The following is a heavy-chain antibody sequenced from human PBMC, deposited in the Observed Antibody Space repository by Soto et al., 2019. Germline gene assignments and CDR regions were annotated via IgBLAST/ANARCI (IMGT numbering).Heavy chain of an antibody. V-gene: IGHV3-11*01. Sequence: SLRLSCAASGFTFSDHYMSWIRQAPGKGLEWVSYISSSGSTIYYVDSVKGRFTISRDNAKNSLYPQMNSLRAEDTAVYYCARDPRATRPKPLDYWGQGTLVTVSS. CDR2: ISSSGSTI. J-gene: IGHJ4*02. D-gene: IGHD2-15*01. CDR1: GFTFSDHY. CDR3: ARDPRATRPKPLDY.